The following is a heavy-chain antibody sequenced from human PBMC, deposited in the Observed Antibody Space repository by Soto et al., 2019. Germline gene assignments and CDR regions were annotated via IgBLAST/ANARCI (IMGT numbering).Heavy chain of an antibody. CDR2: IYYSGST. CDR3: ACGGDDNWFDP. D-gene: IGHD2-21*02. J-gene: IGHJ5*02. CDR1: GGSISSGGYY. Sequence: SETLSLTCTVSGGSISSGGYYWSWIRQHPGKGLEWIGYIYYSGSTHYNPSLKSRVTISVDTSKNQFSLKLSSVTAADTAVYYCACGGDDNWFDPWGQGTLVTVSS. V-gene: IGHV4-31*03.